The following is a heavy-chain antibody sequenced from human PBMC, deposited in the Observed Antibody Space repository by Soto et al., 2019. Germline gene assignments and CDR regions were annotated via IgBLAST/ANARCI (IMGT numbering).Heavy chain of an antibody. D-gene: IGHD2-15*01. V-gene: IGHV4-34*01. Sequence: QVQLQQWGAGLLKPSETLSLTCAVYGGSFSGYYWSWIRQPPGKGLEWIGEINHSGSTNYNPSLKSRVTISVDTSKNQFSLKLSSVTAADTALYYCARGRYCSGGSCYRRGAFDIWGQGTMVTVSS. CDR3: ARGRYCSGGSCYRRGAFDI. CDR2: INHSGST. J-gene: IGHJ3*02. CDR1: GGSFSGYY.